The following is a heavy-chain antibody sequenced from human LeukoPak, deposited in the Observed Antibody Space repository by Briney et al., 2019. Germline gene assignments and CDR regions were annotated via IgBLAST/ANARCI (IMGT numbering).Heavy chain of an antibody. J-gene: IGHJ3*01. D-gene: IGHD3-10*01. Sequence: GGSLRLSCAASGFTFSSYGMHWVRQAPGKGLEWGAVISYDGSNKYYAYSVKGRFTISRDNSKNTLYLQMNSLRAQDTAVYYCAKKWFGEPSDVAFD. CDR3: AKKWFGEPSDVAFD. CDR2: ISYDGSNK. CDR1: GFTFSSYG. V-gene: IGHV3-30*18.